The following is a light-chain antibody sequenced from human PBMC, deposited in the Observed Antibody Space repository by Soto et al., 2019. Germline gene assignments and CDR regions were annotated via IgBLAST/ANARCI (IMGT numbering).Light chain of an antibody. Sequence: QSALTQPASVSGSPGQSITISCTGTRSDVGGYNYVSWYQQHPSKAPKLMIYEVSNRPSGVSNRFSGSKSGNTASLTISGLQAEDEADYYCSSYTSSSTWVFGGGTKLTVL. J-gene: IGLJ3*02. CDR3: SSYTSSSTWV. V-gene: IGLV2-14*01. CDR2: EVS. CDR1: RSDVGGYNY.